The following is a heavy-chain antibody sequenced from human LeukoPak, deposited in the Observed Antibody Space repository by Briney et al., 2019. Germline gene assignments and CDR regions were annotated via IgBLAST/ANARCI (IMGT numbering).Heavy chain of an antibody. V-gene: IGHV4-61*01. Sequence: PSETLSLTCTVSGDSVSSGSYYWSWIRQPPGKGLEWIGYIYYSGSTNDNPSLKSRVTISVDTSKNQFSLKLSSVTAADTAVYYCARVNLAAASHYFDYWGQGTLVTVSS. J-gene: IGHJ4*02. CDR1: GDSVSSGSYY. CDR2: IYYSGST. D-gene: IGHD6-13*01. CDR3: ARVNLAAASHYFDY.